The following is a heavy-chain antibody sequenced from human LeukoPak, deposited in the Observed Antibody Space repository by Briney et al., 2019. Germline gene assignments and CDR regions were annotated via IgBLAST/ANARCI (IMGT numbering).Heavy chain of an antibody. CDR2: MNIDGSEK. CDR1: GFTFSNYW. J-gene: IGHJ4*02. V-gene: IGHV3-7*01. CDR3: ARDPVEWEPLLDY. D-gene: IGHD1-26*01. Sequence: PGGSLRLSCAASGFTFSNYWMGWVRQAPGKRLEWVANMNIDGSEKYYADSVKGRFSISRDNARNSVYLQMASLRVEDTAVYYCARDPVEWEPLLDYWGQGTLVTVSS.